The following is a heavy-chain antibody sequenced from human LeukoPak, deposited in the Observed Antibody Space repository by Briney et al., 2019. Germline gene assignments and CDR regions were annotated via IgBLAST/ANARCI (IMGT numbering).Heavy chain of an antibody. CDR2: IIPILGIA. CDR3: ARDALAYIAVAGTGWFDP. J-gene: IGHJ5*02. V-gene: IGHV1-69*04. CDR1: GGTFSSYA. D-gene: IGHD6-19*01. Sequence: SVKVSCKASGGTFSSYAISWVRQAPGQGLEWMGRIIPILGIANYAQKFQGRVTITADKSTSTAYMELSSLRSDDTAVYYCARDALAYIAVAGTGWFDPWGQGTLVTVSS.